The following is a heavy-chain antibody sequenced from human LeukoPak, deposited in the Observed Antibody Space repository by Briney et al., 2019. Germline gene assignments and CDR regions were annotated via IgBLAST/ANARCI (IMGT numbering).Heavy chain of an antibody. CDR2: IRSDGSNK. J-gene: IGHJ4*02. CDR3: TSAAHDY. Sequence: PGGSLRLSCEASGFTFSNYAMHWVRQAPGKGLEWVAFIRSDGSNKLYPDSVKGRFTISRDNSRNTLYLQMNNVRAEDTAVYYCTSAAHDYWGQGTLVTVSS. CDR1: GFTFSNYA. D-gene: IGHD6-25*01. V-gene: IGHV3-30*02.